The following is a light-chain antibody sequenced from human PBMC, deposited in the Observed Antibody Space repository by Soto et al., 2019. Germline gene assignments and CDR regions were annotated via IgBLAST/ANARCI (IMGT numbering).Light chain of an antibody. J-gene: IGLJ1*01. V-gene: IGLV2-14*01. Sequence: QSALTQPASVSAFTGQSFSFSCARSDSDLGSSVYVSWYRQHPGKAPHLIISEVNKRPSGVSNRFSGTKSGNPAPLTSAPLQPDDEADYYCCFFTGTASQYVFGPGTKVTV. CDR2: EVN. CDR3: CFFTGTASQYV. CDR1: DSDLGSSVY.